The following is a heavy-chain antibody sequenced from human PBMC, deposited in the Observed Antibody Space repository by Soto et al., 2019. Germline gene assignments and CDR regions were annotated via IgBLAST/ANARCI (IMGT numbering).Heavy chain of an antibody. CDR2: ISSNGGST. CDR3: VKDKWLRSNYYYGMDV. V-gene: IGHV3-64D*08. Sequence: GGSLRLSCSASGFTFSSYAMHWVRQAPGKGLECVSAISSNGGSTYYADSVKGRFTISRDNSKNTLYLQMSSLRAEDTAGYYCVKDKWLRSNYYYGMDVWGQGTTVTVSS. D-gene: IGHD5-12*01. CDR1: GFTFSSYA. J-gene: IGHJ6*02.